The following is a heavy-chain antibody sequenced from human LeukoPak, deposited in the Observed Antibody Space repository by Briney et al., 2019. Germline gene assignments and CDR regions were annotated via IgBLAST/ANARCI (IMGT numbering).Heavy chain of an antibody. Sequence: PGGSLRLSCAASGFTFSAYRMSWVRQAPGKGLEWVADINQDGSETYHVASMKGRFTISRDNAKNSLYLQMDSLRAEDTAVYYCARGWYEDYWGQGTLVTVSS. CDR1: GFTFSAYR. V-gene: IGHV3-7*05. CDR2: INQDGSET. D-gene: IGHD6-13*01. CDR3: ARGWYEDY. J-gene: IGHJ4*02.